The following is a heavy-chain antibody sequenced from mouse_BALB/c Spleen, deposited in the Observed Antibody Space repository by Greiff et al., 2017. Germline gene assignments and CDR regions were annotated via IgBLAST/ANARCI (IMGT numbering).Heavy chain of an antibody. CDR3: AREVQGYFDY. D-gene: IGHD2-14*01. J-gene: IGHJ2*01. CDR2: ISNYYGDA. CDR1: GYTFTDYA. Sequence: VQLQESGAELVRPGVSVKISCTGSGYTFTDYAMHWVKQSHAKSLEWIGVISNYYGDASYNQKFKGKAKMTVEKSSSTAYIELARLTSEDSAIYYCAREVQGYFDYWGQGTTLTVSS. V-gene: IGHV1S137*01.